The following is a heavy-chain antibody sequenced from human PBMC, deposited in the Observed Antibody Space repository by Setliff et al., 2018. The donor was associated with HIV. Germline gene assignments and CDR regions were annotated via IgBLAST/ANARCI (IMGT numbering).Heavy chain of an antibody. J-gene: IGHJ6*02. CDR3: AREIRTVYTGGHYFYGIDV. CDR2: IGTGGDT. D-gene: IGHD3-16*01. CDR1: GFTFSSYD. V-gene: IGHV3-13*01. Sequence: PGGSLRLSCEASGFTFSSYDFHWVRQAAGKGLEWVSAIGTGGDTYYVDSVKGRFTISRENARNSLYLQMNSLRVGDTAVYYCAREIRTVYTGGHYFYGIDVWGQGTAVTVSS.